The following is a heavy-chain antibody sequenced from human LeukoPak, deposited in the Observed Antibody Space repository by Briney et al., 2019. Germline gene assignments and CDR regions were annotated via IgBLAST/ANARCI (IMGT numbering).Heavy chain of an antibody. D-gene: IGHD1-1*01. V-gene: IGHV3-23*01. CDR3: AKDGTTTITFDY. Sequence: PGGSLRLSCAASGFTFSSYAMSWVRQAPGKGLEYVSVISGSGGSTHYRDSVKGWFTISRDNSKNTLYLQMNSLRVEDTAVYYCAKDGTTTITFDYWGQGTLVTVSS. CDR2: ISGSGGST. CDR1: GFTFSSYA. J-gene: IGHJ4*02.